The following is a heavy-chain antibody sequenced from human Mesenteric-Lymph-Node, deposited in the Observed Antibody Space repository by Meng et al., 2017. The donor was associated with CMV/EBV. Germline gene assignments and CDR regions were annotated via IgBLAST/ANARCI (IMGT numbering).Heavy chain of an antibody. V-gene: IGHV1-46*01. CDR3: ARGASGYYRTFQY. D-gene: IGHD3-22*01. Sequence: KASGYTFTSYYIHWIRQAPGQGLEWMGVINLSTATTSLAQKFQGRVTMNRDTSTATVYMELNSLRSEDTAIYYCARGASGYYRTFQYWGQGTLVTVSS. CDR2: INLSTATT. CDR1: GYTFTSYY. J-gene: IGHJ4*02.